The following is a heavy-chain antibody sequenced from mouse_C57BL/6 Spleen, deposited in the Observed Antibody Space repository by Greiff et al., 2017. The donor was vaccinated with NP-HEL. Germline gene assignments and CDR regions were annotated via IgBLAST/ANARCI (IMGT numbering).Heavy chain of an antibody. CDR3: AGTGSYFDY. J-gene: IGHJ2*01. CDR2: IYPGSGNT. Sequence: QVQLKQSGAELVRPGASVKLSCKASGYTFTDYYINWVKQRPGQGLEWIARIYPGSGNTYYNEKFKGKATLTAEKSSSTAYMQLSSLTSEDSAVYFCAGTGSYFDYWGQGTTLTVSS. D-gene: IGHD4-1*01. CDR1: GYTFTDYY. V-gene: IGHV1-76*01.